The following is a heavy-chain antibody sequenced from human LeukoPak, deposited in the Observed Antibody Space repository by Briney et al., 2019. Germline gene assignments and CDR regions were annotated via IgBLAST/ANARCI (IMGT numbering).Heavy chain of an antibody. CDR2: IGQDGGEK. D-gene: IGHD2-8*02. V-gene: IGHV3-7*01. CDR3: ARLRVVSY. CDR1: GFTFTNYW. J-gene: IGHJ4*02. Sequence: GGSLRLSCAASGFTFTNYWMTWVRQAPGKGLEWVANIGQDGGEKYTISRDNTKHSLYLLMNSLGAEDTAVYYCARLRVVSYWGRGTLVTVSS.